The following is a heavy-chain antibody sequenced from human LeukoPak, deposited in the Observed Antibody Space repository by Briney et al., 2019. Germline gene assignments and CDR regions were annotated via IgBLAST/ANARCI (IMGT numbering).Heavy chain of an antibody. CDR1: GGTFSSYA. CDR3: AREPGGMDV. CDR2: MNPNSGNT. D-gene: IGHD1-14*01. J-gene: IGHJ6*02. V-gene: IGHV1-8*02. Sequence: GASVKVSCKASGGTFSSYAINWVRQAPGQGLEWMGWMNPNSGNTGYAQKFQGRVTMTRNTSISTAYMELSSLRSEDTAVYYCAREPGGMDVWGQGTTVTVSS.